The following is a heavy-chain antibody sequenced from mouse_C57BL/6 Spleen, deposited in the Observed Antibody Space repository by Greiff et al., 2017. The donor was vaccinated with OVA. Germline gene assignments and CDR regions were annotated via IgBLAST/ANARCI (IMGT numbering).Heavy chain of an antibody. D-gene: IGHD4-1*01. CDR3: AVTGTEYAMDY. CDR2: IDPSDSYT. CDR1: GYTFTSYW. Sequence: VQLQQPGAELVMPGASVKLSCKASGYTFTSYWMHWVKQRPGHGLEWIGEIDPSDSYTNYNQKFKGKSTLTVDKSSSTAYMQLSSLTSEDSAVYYCAVTGTEYAMDYWGQGTSVTVSS. J-gene: IGHJ4*01. V-gene: IGHV1-69*01.